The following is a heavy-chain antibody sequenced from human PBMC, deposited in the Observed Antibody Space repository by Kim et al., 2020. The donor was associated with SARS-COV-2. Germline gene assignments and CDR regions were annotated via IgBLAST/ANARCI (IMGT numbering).Heavy chain of an antibody. CDR3: ARLPDINGWPFDY. Sequence: YKPSLKSRHSMSLDTSRNQFSLKLNSVTDADAAVYYCARLPDINGWPFDYWAQGTLVTVSS. V-gene: IGHV4-59*08. D-gene: IGHD6-25*01. J-gene: IGHJ4*02.